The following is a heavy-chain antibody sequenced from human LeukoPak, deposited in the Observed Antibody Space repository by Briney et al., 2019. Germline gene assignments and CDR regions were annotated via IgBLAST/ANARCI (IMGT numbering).Heavy chain of an antibody. CDR3: ARDIFYGDYYYFDY. J-gene: IGHJ4*02. D-gene: IGHD4-17*01. Sequence: GGSLRLSCAASGFTVSSNYMSWVRQAPGKGLEWVSVIYSGGSTYYADSVKGRFTISRDNSKNTLYLQMNSLRAEDTAVYYCARDIFYGDYYYFDYWGQGILVTVSS. CDR1: GFTVSSNY. V-gene: IGHV3-66*01. CDR2: IYSGGST.